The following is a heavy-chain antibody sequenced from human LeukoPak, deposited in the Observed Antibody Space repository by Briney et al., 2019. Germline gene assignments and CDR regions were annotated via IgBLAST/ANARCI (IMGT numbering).Heavy chain of an antibody. CDR3: ARIGRFFVHYYYYYMDV. J-gene: IGHJ6*03. CDR2: IYYSGST. CDR1: GGSISSYY. Sequence: SETLSLTCTVSGGSISSYYWSWIRQPPGKGLEWIGYIYYSGSTNYNPSLKSRVTISVDTSKNQFSLKLSSVTAADTAVYYCARIGRFFVHYYYYYMDVWGKGTTVTVSS. V-gene: IGHV4-59*01. D-gene: IGHD3-3*01.